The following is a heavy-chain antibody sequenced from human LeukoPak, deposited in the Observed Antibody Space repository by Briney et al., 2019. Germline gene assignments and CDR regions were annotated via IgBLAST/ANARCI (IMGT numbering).Heavy chain of an antibody. V-gene: IGHV3-7*01. Sequence: GGSLRLSCAASGFTFSNYWMSWVRQAPGKGLEWVANIKQDGCEKHYVDSVKGRFTISRDNAKNSLFLQMQSLRAEDTAVYYCARDSWDGDLDYWGQGTLVTVSS. CDR2: IKQDGCEK. CDR3: ARDSWDGDLDY. CDR1: GFTFSNYW. J-gene: IGHJ4*02. D-gene: IGHD6-13*01.